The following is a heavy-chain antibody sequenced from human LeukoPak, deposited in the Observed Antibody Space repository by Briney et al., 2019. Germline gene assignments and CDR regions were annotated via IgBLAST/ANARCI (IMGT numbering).Heavy chain of an antibody. J-gene: IGHJ4*02. CDR3: AKAPSRNSGSYYFDY. Sequence: GGSLRLSCVVSGFTFSTHAMTWVRQAPGKGLERVSDISGPGGTTYYAASVKGRFTISRDNSKNTLYLQMNSLRAEDTAVYYCAKAPSRNSGSYYFDYWGQGTLVTVSS. CDR1: GFTFSTHA. CDR2: ISGPGGTT. V-gene: IGHV3-23*01. D-gene: IGHD1-26*01.